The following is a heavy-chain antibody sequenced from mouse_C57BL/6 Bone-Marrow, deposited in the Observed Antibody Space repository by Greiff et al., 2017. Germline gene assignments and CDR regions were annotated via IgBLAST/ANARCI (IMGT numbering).Heavy chain of an antibody. CDR2: IHPNSGST. Sequence: QVQLQQPGAELVKPGASVKLSCKASGYTFTSYWMHWVKQRPGQGLEWIGMIHPNSGSTNYNEKFKSKATLTVDKTSSTAYMQLSSLTAEDSAVYYCARGGYYGSSHFDYWGQGTTRTVSS. CDR3: ARGGYYGSSHFDY. J-gene: IGHJ2*01. CDR1: GYTFTSYW. D-gene: IGHD1-1*01. V-gene: IGHV1-64*01.